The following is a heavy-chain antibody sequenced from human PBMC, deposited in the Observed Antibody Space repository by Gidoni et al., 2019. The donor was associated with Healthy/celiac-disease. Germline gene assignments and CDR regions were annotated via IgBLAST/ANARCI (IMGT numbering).Heavy chain of an antibody. D-gene: IGHD3-22*01. CDR2: FEPEYGET. CDR1: GYTLTELS. J-gene: IGHJ3*02. CDR3: ATGSRQSGYRDAFDI. V-gene: IGHV1-24*01. Sequence: QVQLVQSGAEVKKPGASVKVSCKGSGYTLTELSMHWVRQAPGKGLEWMGGFEPEYGETIYAQKFQGRVTMTEDTSTDTAYMELSSLRSEETAVYYCATGSRQSGYRDAFDIWGQGTMVTVSS.